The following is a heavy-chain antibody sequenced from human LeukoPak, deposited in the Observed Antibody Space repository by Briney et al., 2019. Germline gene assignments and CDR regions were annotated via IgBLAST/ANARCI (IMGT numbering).Heavy chain of an antibody. CDR1: GGSISSGDHS. CDR3: ARGTTLFRGVSDWFDP. Sequence: SQILSLTCAVSGGSISSGDHSWSWIRQPPGKGLEWIGYIYHSGSTYYNPSLKSRVSISVDRSKNQFSLRLSSVTAADTAVYYCARGTTLFRGVSDWFDPWGQGTLVTVSS. CDR2: IYHSGST. V-gene: IGHV4-30-2*01. J-gene: IGHJ5*02. D-gene: IGHD3-10*01.